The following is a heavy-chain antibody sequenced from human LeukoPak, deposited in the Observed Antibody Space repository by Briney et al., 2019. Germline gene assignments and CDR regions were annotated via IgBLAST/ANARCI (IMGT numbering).Heavy chain of an antibody. CDR3: ASLGAPFKEGGYYFDY. CDR1: GYTFTGYY. Sequence: GASVKVSCKASGYTFTGYYMHWVRQAPGQGLEWMGWINPNSGGTNYAQKFQGRVTMTRDTSISTAYMELSRLRSDDTAVYYCASLGAPFKEGGYYFDYWGQGTLVTVSS. V-gene: IGHV1-2*02. J-gene: IGHJ4*02. CDR2: INPNSGGT. D-gene: IGHD3-22*01.